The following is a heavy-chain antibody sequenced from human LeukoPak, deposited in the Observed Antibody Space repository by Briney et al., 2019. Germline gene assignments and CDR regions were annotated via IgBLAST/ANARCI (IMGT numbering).Heavy chain of an antibody. CDR1: GGSISSGDYY. V-gene: IGHV4-30-4*01. CDR3: ARDTRYCSSTSCRYFDL. J-gene: IGHJ2*01. CDR2: IYYSGST. Sequence: PSETLSLTCTVSGGSISSGDYYWSWIRQPPGKGLEWIGYIYYSGSTYYNPSLKSRVTISADTSKNQFSLKLSSVTAADTVVYYCARDTRYCSSTSCRYFDLWGRGTLVTVSS. D-gene: IGHD2-2*01.